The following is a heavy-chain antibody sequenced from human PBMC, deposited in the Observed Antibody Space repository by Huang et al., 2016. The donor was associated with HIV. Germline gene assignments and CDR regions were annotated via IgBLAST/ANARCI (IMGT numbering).Heavy chain of an antibody. J-gene: IGHJ3*02. CDR3: ARMFKYDSGGYWGNDAFDI. D-gene: IGHD3-22*01. CDR1: GGSFSGHY. Sequence: QVQLQQWGAELLKPSETLSLTCAVSGGSFSGHYWTWIRQPPGRGREWIGEISDSGSTTSNPSLKGRVTISGDTSQSQFSLKLNSVTAADTAIYYCARMFKYDSGGYWGNDAFDIWGQGTMVTVSS. CDR2: ISDSGST. V-gene: IGHV4-34*02.